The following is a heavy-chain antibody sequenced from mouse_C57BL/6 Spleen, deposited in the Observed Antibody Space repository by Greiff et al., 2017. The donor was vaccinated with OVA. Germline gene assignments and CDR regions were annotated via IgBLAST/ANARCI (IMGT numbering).Heavy chain of an antibody. V-gene: IGHV5-17*01. CDR2: ISSGSSTI. CDR1: GFTFSDYG. CDR3: ARRLTGSFAY. D-gene: IGHD4-1*01. J-gene: IGHJ3*01. Sequence: EVNLVESGGGLVKPGGSLKLSCAASGFTFSDYGMHWVRQAPEKGLEWVAYISSGSSTIYYADTVKGRFTISRDNAKNTLFLQMTSLRSEDTAMYYCARRLTGSFAYWGQGTLVTVSA.